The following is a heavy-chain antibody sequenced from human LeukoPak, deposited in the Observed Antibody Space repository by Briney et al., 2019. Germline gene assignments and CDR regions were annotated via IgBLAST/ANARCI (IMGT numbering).Heavy chain of an antibody. CDR2: IYSGGST. CDR3: ARDPDYYDSSVDY. Sequence: GGSLRLSCAASGFTVSSNYMSWVRQAPGKGLEWVSVIYSGGSTYYADSVKGRFTISRDNSKNTLYLQMNGLRAEDTAVYYCARDPDYYDSSVDYWGQGTLVTVSS. CDR1: GFTVSSNY. J-gene: IGHJ4*02. D-gene: IGHD3-22*01. V-gene: IGHV3-53*01.